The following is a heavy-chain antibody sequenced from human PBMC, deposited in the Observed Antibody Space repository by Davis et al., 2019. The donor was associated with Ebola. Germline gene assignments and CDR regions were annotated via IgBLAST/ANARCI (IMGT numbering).Heavy chain of an antibody. V-gene: IGHV3-21*01. CDR2: ISSSSSYI. CDR3: ARQKGYSSTRGYYYGMDV. D-gene: IGHD2-2*01. CDR1: GSTFSSYS. J-gene: IGHJ6*04. Sequence: GESLKIPCAASGSTFSSYSMNWVRQAPGKGLEWVSSISSSSSYIYYVDSVKGRFTISRDNAKNSLYLQMNSLRAEDTAVYYCARQKGYSSTRGYYYGMDVWGKGTTVTVSS.